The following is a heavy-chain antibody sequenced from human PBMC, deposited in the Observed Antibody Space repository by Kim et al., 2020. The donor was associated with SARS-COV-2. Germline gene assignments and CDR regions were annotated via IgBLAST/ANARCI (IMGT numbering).Heavy chain of an antibody. D-gene: IGHD2-2*01. V-gene: IGHV3-23*01. CDR3: AKGGRYCGSTSCYTSH. Sequence: GGSLRLSCIASGFSLSAYTMSWVRQAPGKGLEWVSSVSAGGGGTNYADSVKGRFSISRDTSRNTLYLQMNSLRADDTAVYFCAKGGRYCGSTSCYTSHWGQGTLVTVSS. CDR2: VSAGGGGT. CDR1: GFSLSAYT. J-gene: IGHJ4*02.